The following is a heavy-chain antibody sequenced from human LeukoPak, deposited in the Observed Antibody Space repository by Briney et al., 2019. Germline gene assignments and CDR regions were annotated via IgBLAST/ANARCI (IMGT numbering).Heavy chain of an antibody. D-gene: IGHD3-16*01. Sequence: PGGSLRLSCAASGFTFDDYAVHWVRQAPGKGLEWVSGISWNSGSIGYADSVKGRFTISRDNAKNSLYLQMNSLRAEDTAVYYCARVPEVYPYPDRHIDYWGQGTLVTVSS. CDR2: ISWNSGSI. V-gene: IGHV3-9*01. CDR1: GFTFDDYA. J-gene: IGHJ4*02. CDR3: ARVPEVYPYPDRHIDY.